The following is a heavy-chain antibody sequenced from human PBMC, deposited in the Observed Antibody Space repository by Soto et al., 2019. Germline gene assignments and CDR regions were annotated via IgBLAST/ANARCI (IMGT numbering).Heavy chain of an antibody. CDR2: IYYTGTT. J-gene: IGHJ5*02. Sequence: QLRESGPGLVKPSGTLSLTCFVSGASISSTYWWSWVRQTPGKRLEWSGQIYYTGTTSYNPSLKNRVTISLDKSNNQFSLRLTSMTAADTAVYYCATLPPRIVVVMTDLPTWGQGTLVTVSS. D-gene: IGHD2-15*01. V-gene: IGHV4-4*02. CDR3: ATLPPRIVVVMTDLPT. CDR1: GASISSTYW.